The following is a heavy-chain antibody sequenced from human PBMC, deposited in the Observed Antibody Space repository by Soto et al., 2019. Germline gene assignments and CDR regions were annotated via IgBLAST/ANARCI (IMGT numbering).Heavy chain of an antibody. CDR2: IGGRSTSA. CDR1: GFRFSNYA. D-gene: IGHD3-22*01. V-gene: IGHV3-23*01. CDR3: ARSRYVDSSCDSYDF. Sequence: PGGSLRLSCAASGFRFSNYAMSWVRHAPGKGLECVSGIGGRSTSAYYADSVKGRFAISRDNAENTVFLQLNSLSADDTAMYFSARSRYVDSSCDSYDFWVQGTLVSVSS. J-gene: IGHJ4*02.